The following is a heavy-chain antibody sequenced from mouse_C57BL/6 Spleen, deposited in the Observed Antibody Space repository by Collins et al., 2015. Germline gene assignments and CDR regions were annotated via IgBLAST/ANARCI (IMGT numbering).Heavy chain of an antibody. D-gene: IGHD2-4*01. CDR2: INTYSGVP. V-gene: IGHV9-3*01. J-gene: IGHJ4*01. CDR3: ATWDYDGYAMDY. Sequence: GMSWVKQAPEKGLKWMGWINTYSGVPTYADDFKGRFAFSLETSASTAFLQINNLKNEDTATYFCATWDYDGYAMDYWGQGTSVTVSS. CDR1: G.